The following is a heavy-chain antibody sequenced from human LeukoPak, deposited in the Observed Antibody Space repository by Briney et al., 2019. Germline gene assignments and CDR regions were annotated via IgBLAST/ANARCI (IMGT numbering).Heavy chain of an antibody. CDR2: IKPNSGGT. CDR3: ARGQNSPSDLVGYFDWFGAGRAYYFDY. J-gene: IGHJ4*02. Sequence: ASVKVSCKASGYSFADYYMHWVRQAPGQGLEWMGWIKPNSGGTRSAQKFQGRVTMTRDTSISTAYMELSSLRSEDTAVYYCARGQNSPSDLVGYFDWFGAGRAYYFDYWGQGTLVTVSS. D-gene: IGHD3-9*01. V-gene: IGHV1-2*02. CDR1: GYSFADYY.